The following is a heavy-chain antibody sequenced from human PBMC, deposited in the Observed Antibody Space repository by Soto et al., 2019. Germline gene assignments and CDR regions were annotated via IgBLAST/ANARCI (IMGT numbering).Heavy chain of an antibody. CDR2: IYPSDSDA. J-gene: IGHJ4*02. CDR3: ARRSSRHFDY. Sequence: PGESLKISCKASGYSFTNYWIGWVRQMPGKGLEWMGVIYPSDSDARYSPSLQGQVTISADMSISTAYLQWTSLKASDTAMYYCARRSSRHFDYWGQGTLVTVSS. V-gene: IGHV5-51*01. CDR1: GYSFTNYW.